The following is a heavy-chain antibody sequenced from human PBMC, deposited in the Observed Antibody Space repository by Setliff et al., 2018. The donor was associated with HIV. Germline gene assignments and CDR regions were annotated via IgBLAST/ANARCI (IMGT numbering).Heavy chain of an antibody. CDR3: ARHCPSISLFFGDPGPFDR. V-gene: IGHV4-39*01. CDR2: IFNDGRT. CDR1: GGSISSSSYY. D-gene: IGHD3-10*01. Sequence: PSETLSLTCTVSGGSISSSSYYWGCIRQPPGKGLEWIGSIFNDGRTYYNPSLKSRVTIPMDTSTNQFSLKLTSVTAADTAVYFCARHCPSISLFFGDPGPFDRWGQGALVTVSS. J-gene: IGHJ4*02.